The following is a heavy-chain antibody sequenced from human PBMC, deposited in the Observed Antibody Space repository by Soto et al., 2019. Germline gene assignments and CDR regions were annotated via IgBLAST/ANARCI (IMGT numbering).Heavy chain of an antibody. CDR3: ARGGDLVVVPAEFDT. CDR2: ISAYNGNT. D-gene: IGHD2-2*01. Sequence: ASVKVSCKASGYTFTSYGISWVRQAPGQGLEWMGWISAYNGNTNYAQKLQGRVTMTTDTSTSTAYMELRSLRSDDTAVYYCARGGDLVVVPAEFDTWGQGTLVTVSS. J-gene: IGHJ5*02. CDR1: GYTFTSYG. V-gene: IGHV1-18*01.